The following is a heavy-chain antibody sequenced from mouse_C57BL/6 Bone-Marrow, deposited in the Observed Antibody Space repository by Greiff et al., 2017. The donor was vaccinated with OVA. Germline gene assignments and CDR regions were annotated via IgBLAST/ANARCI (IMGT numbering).Heavy chain of an antibody. CDR1: GFTFSDYY. D-gene: IGHD4-1*01. Sequence: EVMLVESEGGLVQPGSSMKLSCTASGFTFSDYYMAWVRQVPEKGLEWVANINYDGSSTYYLDSLKSRFIISRDNAKNILYLQMSSLKSEDTTTYYCARDEKTGTAWFAYWGQGTLVTVSA. CDR2: INYDGSST. CDR3: ARDEKTGTAWFAY. J-gene: IGHJ3*01. V-gene: IGHV5-16*01.